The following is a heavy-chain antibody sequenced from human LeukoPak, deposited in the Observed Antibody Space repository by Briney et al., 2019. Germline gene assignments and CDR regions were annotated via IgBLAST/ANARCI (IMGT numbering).Heavy chain of an antibody. D-gene: IGHD3-16*02. Sequence: GGSLRLSCTASGFTFSSYAMSWVRQAPGKGLEWVSAISGSGGSTYYADSVKGRFTISRDNSKNTLYLQMNSLRAEDTAVYYCAKSIMITFGGVIVPIDYWGQGTLVTVSS. CDR3: AKSIMITFGGVIVPIDY. V-gene: IGHV3-23*01. CDR2: ISGSGGST. J-gene: IGHJ4*02. CDR1: GFTFSSYA.